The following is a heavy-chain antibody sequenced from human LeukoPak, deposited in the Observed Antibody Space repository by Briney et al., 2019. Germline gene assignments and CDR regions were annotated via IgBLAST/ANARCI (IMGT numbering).Heavy chain of an antibody. CDR2: ISAYNGNT. CDR3: ATDRGLGIAARDYYFDY. D-gene: IGHD6-13*01. Sequence: ASVKVSCKASGYTFSTYGISWVRQAPGQGLEWMGWISAYNGNTNYAQKLQGRVTMTTDTSTNTAYMELRSLRSGDTAVYYCATDRGLGIAARDYYFDYWGQGTLVTVSS. CDR1: GYTFSTYG. V-gene: IGHV1-18*01. J-gene: IGHJ4*02.